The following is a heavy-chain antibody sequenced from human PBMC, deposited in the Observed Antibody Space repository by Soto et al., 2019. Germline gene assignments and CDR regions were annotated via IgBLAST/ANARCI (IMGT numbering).Heavy chain of an antibody. D-gene: IGHD2-2*03. V-gene: IGHV3-21*01. CDR3: ARVELDIVVVPAAMEGGYYYYYYMDV. CDR1: GFTFSSYS. CDR2: ISSSSSYI. J-gene: IGHJ6*03. Sequence: GGSLRLSCAASGFTFSSYSMNWVRQAPGKGLEWVSSISSSSSYIYYADSVKGRFTISRDNAKNSLYLQMNSLRAEDTAVYYCARVELDIVVVPAAMEGGYYYYYYMDVWGKGTTVTVS.